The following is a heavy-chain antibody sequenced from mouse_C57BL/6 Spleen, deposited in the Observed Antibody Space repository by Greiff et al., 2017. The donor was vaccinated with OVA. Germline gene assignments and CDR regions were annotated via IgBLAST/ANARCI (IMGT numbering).Heavy chain of an antibody. J-gene: IGHJ2*01. V-gene: IGHV1-82*01. D-gene: IGHD4-1*01. CDR3: ASGEYYFDY. CDR1: GYAFSSSW. Sequence: VQLQQSGPELVKPGASVKISCKASGYAFSSSWMNWVKQRPGKGLEWIGRIYPGDGDTNNNGKFKGKATLTADKSSSTAYMQLSSLTSEDSAVYFCASGEYYFDYWGQGTTLTVSS. CDR2: IYPGDGDT.